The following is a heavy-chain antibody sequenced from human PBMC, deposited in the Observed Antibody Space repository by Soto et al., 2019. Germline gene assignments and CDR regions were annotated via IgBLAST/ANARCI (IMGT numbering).Heavy chain of an antibody. J-gene: IGHJ4*02. CDR3: ARDLIALAY. Sequence: GGSLRLSCAASGFTFSSYTMSWVRQAPGKGLQWVSYISSDGRTMYYADSVKGRFTISRDNAKNSLYLQMNSLRAEDTAVYYCARDLIALAYWGQGTLVTVSS. CDR2: ISSDGRTM. CDR1: GFTFSSYT. D-gene: IGHD6-19*01. V-gene: IGHV3-48*01.